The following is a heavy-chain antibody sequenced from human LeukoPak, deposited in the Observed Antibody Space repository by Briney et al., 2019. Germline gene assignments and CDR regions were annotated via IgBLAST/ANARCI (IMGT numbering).Heavy chain of an antibody. Sequence: SETLSLTCVVYGGSFSGYYWSWIRQPPGKGREWIGEIIHSGSTNYNPSLKSRLTISLDTSKNQVSLILSSVTSADTAVYYCARRSAAAGNFDSWGQGTLVTVSS. D-gene: IGHD6-13*01. CDR2: IIHSGST. CDR1: GGSFSGYY. CDR3: ARRSAAAGNFDS. V-gene: IGHV4-34*12. J-gene: IGHJ4*02.